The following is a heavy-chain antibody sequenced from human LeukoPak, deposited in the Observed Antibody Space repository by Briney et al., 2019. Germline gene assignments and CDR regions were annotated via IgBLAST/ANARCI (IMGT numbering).Heavy chain of an antibody. Sequence: SETLSLTCTVSGGSISSYYWSWIRQPAGKGLEWIGRIYTSGSTNYNPSLKSRVTMSVDTSKNQFSLKLSSVTAAHTAVYYCAGLSKDYDTSGYFLLYWGQGTLVTVSS. CDR1: GGSISSYY. CDR3: AGLSKDYDTSGYFLLY. CDR2: IYTSGST. V-gene: IGHV4-4*07. D-gene: IGHD3-22*01. J-gene: IGHJ4*02.